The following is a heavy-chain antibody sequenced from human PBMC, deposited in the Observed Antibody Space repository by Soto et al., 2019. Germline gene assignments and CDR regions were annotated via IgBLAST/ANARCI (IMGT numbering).Heavy chain of an antibody. D-gene: IGHD2-2*01. CDR2: ISYDGSNK. Sequence: PGGSLRLSCAASGFTFSSYGMHWVRQAPGKGLEWVSVISYDGSNKYYADSVKGRFTISRDTSKNMLYLQMNSLRAEDTAIYYCAKDSHWAIISPTHDYWGHGTLITVSS. V-gene: IGHV3-30*18. CDR3: AKDSHWAIISPTHDY. J-gene: IGHJ4*01. CDR1: GFTFSSYG.